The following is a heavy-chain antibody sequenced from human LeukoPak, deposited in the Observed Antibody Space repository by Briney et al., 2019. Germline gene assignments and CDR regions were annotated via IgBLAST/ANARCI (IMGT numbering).Heavy chain of an antibody. CDR3: ARASADTGWYLFGDY. CDR2: LSRSGAVT. CDR1: GFTFSNYD. Sequence: GGSLRLSCVASGFTFSNYDMSWVRQAPGKGLEWVSTLSRSGAVTYFADSVKGRFTISRDTSRSTLYLQMNNLRAEDTALYYCARASADTGWYLFGDYWGLGTLVTVSS. J-gene: IGHJ4*02. D-gene: IGHD6-19*01. V-gene: IGHV3-23*01.